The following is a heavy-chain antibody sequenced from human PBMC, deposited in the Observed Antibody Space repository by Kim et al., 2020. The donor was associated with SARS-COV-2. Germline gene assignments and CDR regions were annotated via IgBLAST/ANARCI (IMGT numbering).Heavy chain of an antibody. CDR3: ASPYSGSRNGFDF. V-gene: IGHV3-7*01. Sequence: GGSLRLSCAASGFTFTSYWLSWVRQAPGKGLEWVANIKQDGSEKYYVGSVKGRFTISRDNAKNSLFLQMNSLRAEDTAVYYCASPYSGSRNGFDFWGQGTMVTVSS. CDR1: GFTFTSYW. CDR2: IKQDGSEK. D-gene: IGHD1-26*01. J-gene: IGHJ3*01.